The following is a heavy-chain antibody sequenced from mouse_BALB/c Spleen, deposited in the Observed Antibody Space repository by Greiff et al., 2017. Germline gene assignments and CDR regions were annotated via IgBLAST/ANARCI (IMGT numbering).Heavy chain of an antibody. CDR1: GFSLTSYG. V-gene: IGHV2-3*01. J-gene: IGHJ4*01. Sequence: QVQLKQSGPGLVAPSQSLSITCTVSGFSLTSYGVSWVRQPPGKGLEWLGVIWGGGSTNYHSALISRLSISKDNSKCQVFLILNSLQTDDTATYYCAKIWYYAMDYWGQGTSVTVSA. CDR2: IWGGGST. CDR3: AKIWYYAMDY.